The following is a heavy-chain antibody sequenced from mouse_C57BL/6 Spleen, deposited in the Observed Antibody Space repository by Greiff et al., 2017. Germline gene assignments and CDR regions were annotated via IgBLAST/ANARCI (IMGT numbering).Heavy chain of an antibody. CDR3: ARKEAFYAMDY. D-gene: IGHD3-2*02. V-gene: IGHV1-18*01. J-gene: IGHJ4*01. CDR1: GYTFTDYN. CDR2: INPNNGGT. Sequence: EVQLQQSGPELVKPGASVKIPCKASGYTFTDYNMDWVKQSHGKSLEWIGDINPNNGGTIYNQKFKGKATLTVDKSSSTAYMELRILTSEDTAVYYCARKEAFYAMDYWGQGTSVTVSS.